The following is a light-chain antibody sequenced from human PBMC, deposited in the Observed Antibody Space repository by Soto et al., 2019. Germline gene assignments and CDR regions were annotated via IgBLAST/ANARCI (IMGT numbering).Light chain of an antibody. CDR3: QQYGSSPPWT. CDR1: QSVSSSY. Sequence: EIVLTKSPGTLYLSPGERATLSCRASQSVSSSYLAWYQQKPGQAPRLLIYGASSRATGIPDRFSGSGSGTDFTLTISRLEPEDFAVYYCQQYGSSPPWTFGQGTKLESK. V-gene: IGKV3-20*01. J-gene: IGKJ2*02. CDR2: GAS.